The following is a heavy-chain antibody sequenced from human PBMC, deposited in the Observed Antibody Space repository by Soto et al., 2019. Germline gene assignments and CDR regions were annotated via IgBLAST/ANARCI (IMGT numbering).Heavy chain of an antibody. V-gene: IGHV4-31*03. CDR2: MRSSGSS. J-gene: IGHJ3*02. CDR3: AVPEGDPRQFGDYGRSGWGAFDI. CDR1: GGFVDSGGYY. D-gene: IGHD4-17*01. Sequence: QVQLQESGPGLVKPSRTLTLTCTVSGGFVDSGGYYWTWIRHLPGKGLEWNVYMRSSGSSYYNHNLGRRVTMSSDTSKNNFSLKLRSVPDADTAVYYCAVPEGDPRQFGDYGRSGWGAFDIWGQGTMVTVSS.